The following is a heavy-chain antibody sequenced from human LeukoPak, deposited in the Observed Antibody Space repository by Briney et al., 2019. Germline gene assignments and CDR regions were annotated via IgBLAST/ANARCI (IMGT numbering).Heavy chain of an antibody. CDR1: GFTFSRSG. CDR2: MWLDETNN. D-gene: IGHD3-22*01. V-gene: IGHV3-33*06. CDR3: AKAGFTMTQIDY. J-gene: IGHJ4*02. Sequence: GGSLRLSCAPSGFTFSRSGMHWVRQTPGKGLEWVAVMWLDETNNHYADSVKGRFIISRDNSKNTLYLQMNSLRAEDTAVYYCAKAGFTMTQIDYWGQGIQVTVSS.